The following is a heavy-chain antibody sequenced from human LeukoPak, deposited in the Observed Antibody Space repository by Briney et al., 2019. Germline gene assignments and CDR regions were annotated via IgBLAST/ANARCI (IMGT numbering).Heavy chain of an antibody. CDR1: GGSFSGYY. D-gene: IGHD3-22*01. Sequence: SETLSLTCAVYGGSFSGYYWSWIRQPPGKGLEWIGEINHSRSTNYNPSLKSRVTISVDTSKNQFSLKLSSVTAADTAVYYCERAALPNTYYYDSSGYYHMAAYFDYWGQGTLVTVSS. CDR2: INHSRST. V-gene: IGHV4-34*01. CDR3: ERAALPNTYYYDSSGYYHMAAYFDY. J-gene: IGHJ4*02.